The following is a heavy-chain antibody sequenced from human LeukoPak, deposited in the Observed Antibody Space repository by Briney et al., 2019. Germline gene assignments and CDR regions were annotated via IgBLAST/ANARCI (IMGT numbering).Heavy chain of an antibody. CDR1: GFTFSSYT. D-gene: IGHD3-3*01. CDR3: ARAYDHFWSAYYRDYGMDV. CDR2: ISSSSSQI. Sequence: GGSLRLSCVASGFTFSSYTSSWVRQGPGEGLEWGSSISSSSSQIYYADSVKGRFTISRDNARNSVYLQTNSLRAEDTAVYYCARAYDHFWSAYYRDYGMDVWGQGTAVTVS. J-gene: IGHJ6*02. V-gene: IGHV3-21*01.